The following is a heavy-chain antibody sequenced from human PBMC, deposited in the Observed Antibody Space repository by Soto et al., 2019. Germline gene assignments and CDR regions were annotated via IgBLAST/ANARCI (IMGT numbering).Heavy chain of an antibody. D-gene: IGHD5-12*01. Sequence: VASVKVSCKASGYTFTSYGISWVRQAPGQGLEWMGWISAYNGNTNYAQKLQGRVTMTTDTSTSTAYMELRSLRSDDTAVYYCARLLDFYIGYDERWFDPWGQGTLVTVSS. CDR3: ARLLDFYIGYDERWFDP. J-gene: IGHJ5*02. V-gene: IGHV1-18*04. CDR2: ISAYNGNT. CDR1: GYTFTSYG.